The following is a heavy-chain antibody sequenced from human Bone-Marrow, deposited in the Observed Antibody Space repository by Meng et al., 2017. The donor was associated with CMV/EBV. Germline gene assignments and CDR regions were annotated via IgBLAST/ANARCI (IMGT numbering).Heavy chain of an antibody. D-gene: IGHD2-15*01. CDR2: IIPILGIA. J-gene: IGHJ4*02. V-gene: IGHV1-69*10. Sequence: SVKVSCKASGGTFSNYAISWVRQAPGQGLEWMGGIIPILGIANYAQKFQGRVTITADKSTSTAYMELSSLRAEDTAVYYCARVFPLGYCSGGSCGWGQGTLVTVSS. CDR1: GGTFSNYA. CDR3: ARVFPLGYCSGGSCG.